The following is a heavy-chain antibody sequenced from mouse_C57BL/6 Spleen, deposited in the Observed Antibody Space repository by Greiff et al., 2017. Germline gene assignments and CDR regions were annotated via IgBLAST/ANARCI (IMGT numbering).Heavy chain of an antibody. J-gene: IGHJ4*01. V-gene: IGHV2-3*01. CDR2: IWGVGCT. CDR1: GFSLTSYG. CDR3: AKPGDD. Sequence: VKLVESGPGLVAPSQSLSISCTVSGFSLTSYGVSWVRQPPGKGLEWLGLIWGVGCTNYHSALISRLSISKDNSKSQVFLKLNSLRTDDTAAYYCAKPGDDWGQGASVTVSS.